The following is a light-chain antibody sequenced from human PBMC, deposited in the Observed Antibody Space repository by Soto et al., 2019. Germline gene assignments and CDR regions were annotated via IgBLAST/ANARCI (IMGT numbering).Light chain of an antibody. CDR2: KAT. CDR3: QQTYAIPQT. V-gene: IGKV1-39*01. Sequence: DIPMTQSPSSMSASIGDEITITCRASQSISRFLNWYQQRPGKAPRLLIYKATTLQIGVPSRFSGSESGTDFTLTITNLQPEDFATYFCQQTYAIPQTFGQGTRV. CDR1: QSISRF. J-gene: IGKJ1*01.